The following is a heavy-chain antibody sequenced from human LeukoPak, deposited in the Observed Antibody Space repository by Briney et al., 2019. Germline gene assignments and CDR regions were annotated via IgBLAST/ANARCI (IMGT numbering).Heavy chain of an antibody. D-gene: IGHD3-10*01. V-gene: IGHV1-2*04. CDR2: INPNSGGT. CDR3: ARDRHYYGSGSYYPGMGMDV. Sequence: GASVKVSCKASGYTFTGYYMHWVRQAPGQGLEWMGWINPNSGGTNYAQKFQGWVTMTRDTSISTAYMELSRLRSDDTAVYYCARDRHYYGSGSYYPGMGMDVWGQGTMVTVSS. J-gene: IGHJ6*02. CDR1: GYTFTGYY.